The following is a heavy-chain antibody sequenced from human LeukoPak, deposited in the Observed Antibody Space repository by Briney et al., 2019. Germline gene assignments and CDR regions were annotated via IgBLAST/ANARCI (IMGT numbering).Heavy chain of an antibody. D-gene: IGHD3-22*01. CDR1: GYTFTGYY. J-gene: IGHJ5*02. CDR2: INPNSGGT. V-gene: IGHV1-2*02. CDR3: ARRDYYDSSGYNWFDP. Sequence: ASVKVSCKASGYTFTGYYMHWVRQAPGQGLEWMGWINPNSGGTNYAQKFQGRVTMTRDTSISTAYMELSRLRSEDTAVYYCARRDYYDSSGYNWFDPWGQGTLVTVSS.